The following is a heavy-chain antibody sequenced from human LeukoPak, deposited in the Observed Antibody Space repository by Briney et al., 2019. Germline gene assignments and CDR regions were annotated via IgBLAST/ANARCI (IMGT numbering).Heavy chain of an antibody. D-gene: IGHD3-22*01. CDR1: GFTFSSYS. CDR2: ISGSGGST. V-gene: IGHV3-23*01. J-gene: IGHJ4*02. Sequence: PGGSLRLSCAASGFTFSSYSMNWVRQAPGKGLEWVSAISGSGGSTYYADSVKGRFTISRDNSKNTLYLQMNSLRAEDTAVYYCAKDPMKVVWNHYFDYWGQGTLVTVSS. CDR3: AKDPMKVVWNHYFDY.